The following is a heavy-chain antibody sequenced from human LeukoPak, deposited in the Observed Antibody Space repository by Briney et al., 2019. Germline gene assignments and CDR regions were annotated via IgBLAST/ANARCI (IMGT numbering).Heavy chain of an antibody. V-gene: IGHV1-69*01. D-gene: IGHD5-24*01. Sequence: GSSVKVSCKASGGTFSSYAISRVRQAPGQGLEWMGGVIPIFGTANYAQKFQGRVTITADESTSTAYMELSSLRSEDTAVYYCAKDGYNPQTHDYYFDYWGQGTLVTVSS. J-gene: IGHJ4*02. CDR3: AKDGYNPQTHDYYFDY. CDR2: VIPIFGTA. CDR1: GGTFSSYA.